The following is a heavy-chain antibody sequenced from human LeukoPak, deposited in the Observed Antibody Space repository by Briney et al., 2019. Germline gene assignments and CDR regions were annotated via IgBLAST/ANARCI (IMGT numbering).Heavy chain of an antibody. CDR3: ARPTSVIRMYGMDV. CDR2: ISGRGGST. J-gene: IGHJ6*02. V-gene: IGHV3-23*01. D-gene: IGHD2-21*01. CDR1: GFTFSNYA. Sequence: TGGSLRLSCTASGFTFSNYAMSWVRQAPGKGLEWVSTISGRGGSTYYADSVKGRFTISRDNSKNTLYLQMNSLRLDDTAMFYCARPTSVIRMYGMDVWGQGTTVTVSS.